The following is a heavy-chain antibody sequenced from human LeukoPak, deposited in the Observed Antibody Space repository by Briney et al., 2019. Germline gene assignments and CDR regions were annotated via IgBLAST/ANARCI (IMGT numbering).Heavy chain of an antibody. D-gene: IGHD2-2*01. Sequence: GGSLRLSCVASGFTFSSYGMHWVRQAPGKGLEWVAVIWYDGSNKYYADSVKGRFTISRDNSKNTLYLQMNSLRAEDTAVYYCARVGLYCSSTSCRYYYYGMDVWGQGTTVTVSS. CDR2: IWYDGSNK. J-gene: IGHJ6*02. V-gene: IGHV3-33*08. CDR3: ARVGLYCSSTSCRYYYYGMDV. CDR1: GFTFSSYG.